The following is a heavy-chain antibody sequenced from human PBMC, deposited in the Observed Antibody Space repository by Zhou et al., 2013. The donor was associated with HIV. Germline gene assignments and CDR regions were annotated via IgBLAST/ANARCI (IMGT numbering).Heavy chain of an antibody. J-gene: IGHJ6*02. V-gene: IGHV1-69*13. CDR1: GYTFTSYG. D-gene: IGHD3-10*01. CDR3: GRRGSWGDRTTIIRGGVDV. Sequence: QVQLVQSGAEVKKPGASVKVSCKASGYTFTSYGISWVRQAPGQGLEWIGKIIPIFSQIKFAQKFRDRVTITADETTSTVYLEVSSLRSEDTALYYCGRRGSWGDRTTIIRGGVDVWGQGTTVSVSS. CDR2: IIPIFSQI.